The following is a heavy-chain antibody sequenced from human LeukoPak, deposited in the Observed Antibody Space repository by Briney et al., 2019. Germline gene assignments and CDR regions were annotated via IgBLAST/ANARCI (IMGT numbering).Heavy chain of an antibody. CDR3: ASFRDTDN. Sequence: GGSLRLSCEVSGLTFSNVWMHWVRQTPGQGLVWVCRINTAGSTAYADPVKGRFTISRDNAKNMVYLQMNSLRTEDTAVYYCASFRDTDNWGRGTMVTVSS. CDR2: INTAGST. J-gene: IGHJ3*01. D-gene: IGHD2-21*01. CDR1: GLTFSNVW. V-gene: IGHV3-74*01.